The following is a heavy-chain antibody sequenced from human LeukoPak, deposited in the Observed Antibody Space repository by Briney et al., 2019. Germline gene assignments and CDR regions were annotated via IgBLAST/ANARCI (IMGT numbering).Heavy chain of an antibody. J-gene: IGHJ3*01. Sequence: SETLSLTCTVSGDSISSYYWSWVRQPPGKGLEWVGYIYYSGSTIYNPSLKSRVTMSLDTSKNQFSLKLRSVTAADTAVYYCARGVISTDAFDVWGQGTMVTVSS. CDR1: GDSISSYY. V-gene: IGHV4-59*01. CDR3: ARGVISTDAFDV. CDR2: IYYSGST. D-gene: IGHD3-3*02.